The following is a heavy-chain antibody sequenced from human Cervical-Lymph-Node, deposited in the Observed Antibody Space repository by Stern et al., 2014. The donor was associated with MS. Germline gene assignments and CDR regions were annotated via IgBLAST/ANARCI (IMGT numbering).Heavy chain of an antibody. CDR1: GFTFDDYA. D-gene: IGHD3-22*01. J-gene: IGHJ4*02. Sequence: EVQLVESGGGLVQPGRSLRLSCAASGFTFDDYAMHWVRQVPGKGLEWVSGINWSSRSIGYADSVKGRFTISRDNVKNSLYLQMNSLRPEDSAFYYCAKGRPIDSSGYYRGPFDYWGQGTLVTVSS. CDR3: AKGRPIDSSGYYRGPFDY. V-gene: IGHV3-9*01. CDR2: INWSSRSI.